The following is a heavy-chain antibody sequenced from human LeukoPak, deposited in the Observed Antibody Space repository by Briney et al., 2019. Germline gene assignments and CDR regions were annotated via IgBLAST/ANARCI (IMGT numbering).Heavy chain of an antibody. J-gene: IGHJ4*02. Sequence: SVKVSCKASGGTFSSYAISWVRQAPGQGLEWMGGIIPIFGTANYAQKFQGRVTITADESTSTAYMELSSLRSEDTAVYYCARDSIGYCSSTSCYRFDYWGQETLVTVSS. V-gene: IGHV1-69*13. D-gene: IGHD2-2*02. CDR1: GGTFSSYA. CDR3: ARDSIGYCSSTSCYRFDY. CDR2: IIPIFGTA.